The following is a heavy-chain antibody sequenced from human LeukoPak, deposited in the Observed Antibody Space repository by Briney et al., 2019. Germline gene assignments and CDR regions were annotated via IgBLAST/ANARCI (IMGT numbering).Heavy chain of an antibody. J-gene: IGHJ4*02. CDR2: IYPRDGST. CDR3: ARDQEGFDY. CDR1: GYTFTSNY. Sequence: ASLKVSCKASGYTFTSNYIHWVRQAPGQGLEWMGMIYPRDGSTSYAQKFQGRVTVTRDTSTSTVHMELSGVRSEDTAVYYCARDQEGFDYWGQGTLVTVSS. V-gene: IGHV1-46*01.